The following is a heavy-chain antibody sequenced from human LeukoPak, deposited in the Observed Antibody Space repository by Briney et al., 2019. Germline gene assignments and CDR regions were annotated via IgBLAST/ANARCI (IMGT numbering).Heavy chain of an antibody. CDR3: ARGSKRRQLLAFDY. V-gene: IGHV4-34*01. D-gene: IGHD2-2*01. CDR1: GGSFSGYY. CDR2: INHSGST. J-gene: IGHJ4*02. Sequence: SETLSLTCAVYGGSFSGYYWSWIRQPPGKGREWIGEINHSGSTNYNPSLKSRVTISVDTSKNQFSLKLSSVTAADTALYYCARGSKRRQLLAFDYWGQGTLVTVSS.